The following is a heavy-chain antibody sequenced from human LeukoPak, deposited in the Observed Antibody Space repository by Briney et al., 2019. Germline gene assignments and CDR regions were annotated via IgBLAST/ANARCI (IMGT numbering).Heavy chain of an antibody. J-gene: IGHJ4*02. D-gene: IGHD3-10*01. CDR3: ARDGHAYGRGSPHY. V-gene: IGHV3-11*01. CDR1: GFTFSDYY. CDR2: ISSSGSTK. Sequence: GGSLRLSCAASGFTFSDYYMSWIRQAPGKGLEWVSYISSSGSTKYYADSVKGRFTISRDNAKNAYLQMNSLRAEDTAVYYCARDGHAYGRGSPHYWGQGTLVTVSS.